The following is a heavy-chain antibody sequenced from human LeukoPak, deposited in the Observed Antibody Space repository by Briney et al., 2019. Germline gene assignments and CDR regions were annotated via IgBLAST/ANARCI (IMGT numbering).Heavy chain of an antibody. J-gene: IGHJ5*02. CDR3: ARDLGQYYDTSDNWFDP. CDR1: GFTFSNYW. Sequence: GGSLRLSCAASGFTFSNYWMHWVRQAPGKGLVWVSRINSDGINTSYADSVKGRFTISRDNAKNTLNLQMNSLRAEDTAVYYCARDLGQYYDTSDNWFDPWGQEPWSPSPQ. V-gene: IGHV3-74*01. D-gene: IGHD3-22*01. CDR2: INSDGINT.